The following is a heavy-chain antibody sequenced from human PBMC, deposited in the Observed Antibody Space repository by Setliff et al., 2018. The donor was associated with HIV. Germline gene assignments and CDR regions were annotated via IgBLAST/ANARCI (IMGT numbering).Heavy chain of an antibody. CDR1: GYSINRSNYY. Sequence: SETLSLTCAVSGYSINRSNYYWGWIRQPPGKGLEWIGTISYTGSTYYDPSLKSRVTISLDTSKNQFFLKLSSVTAPDTAIYYCARQTWEYYDTLTGYYRSPKNFDSWGQGTLVTVSS. D-gene: IGHD3-9*01. V-gene: IGHV4-39*01. CDR2: ISYTGST. CDR3: ARQTWEYYDTLTGYYRSPKNFDS. J-gene: IGHJ4*02.